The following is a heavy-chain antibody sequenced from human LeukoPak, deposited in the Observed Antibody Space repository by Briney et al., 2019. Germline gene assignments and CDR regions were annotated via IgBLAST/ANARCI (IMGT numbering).Heavy chain of an antibody. CDR1: GFTFDDYT. J-gene: IGHJ6*03. Sequence: PGGSLRLSCAASGFTFDDYTMHWVRQAPGKGLEWVSLISWDGGSTYYADSVKGRFTISRDNSKNSLYLQMNSLRTEDTALYYCAKELRTARTGYYMDVWGKGTTVTVSS. CDR3: AKELRTARTGYYMDV. D-gene: IGHD3/OR15-3a*01. CDR2: ISWDGGST. V-gene: IGHV3-43*01.